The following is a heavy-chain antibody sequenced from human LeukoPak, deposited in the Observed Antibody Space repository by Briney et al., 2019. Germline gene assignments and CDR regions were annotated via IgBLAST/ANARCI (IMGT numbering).Heavy chain of an antibody. Sequence: SQTLSLTCVISGDIVSSNSAAWNWIRQSPSRGLEWLGRTYYRSKWYNDYAVSVKSRITINPDTSKNQFSLQLNSVTPEDTAVYYCARGRGVVVSSGWYWFDPWGQGTLVTVFS. D-gene: IGHD6-19*01. V-gene: IGHV6-1*01. CDR2: TYYRSKWYN. CDR1: GDIVSSNSAA. CDR3: ARGRGVVVSSGWYWFDP. J-gene: IGHJ5*02.